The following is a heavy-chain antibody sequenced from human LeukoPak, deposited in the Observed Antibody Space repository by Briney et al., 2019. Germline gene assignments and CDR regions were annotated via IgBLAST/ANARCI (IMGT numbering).Heavy chain of an antibody. CDR3: ARDTAGSNYDN. CDR2: ISNSGSTI. J-gene: IGHJ4*02. D-gene: IGHD4-11*01. Sequence: GGSLRLSCAASGFTFSDYYMSWIRQAPGKGLEWVSYISNSGSTIYCADSVKGRFTISRDNAKNSLYLQMNSLRAEDTAMYYFARDTAGSNYDNWGQGTLVTVSS. V-gene: IGHV3-11*04. CDR1: GFTFSDYY.